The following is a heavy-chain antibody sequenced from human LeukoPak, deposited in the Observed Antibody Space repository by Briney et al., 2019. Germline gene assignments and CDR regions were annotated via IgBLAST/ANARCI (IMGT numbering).Heavy chain of an antibody. CDR1: GYTFTSYY. D-gene: IGHD3-22*01. V-gene: IGHV1-46*01. CDR3: ARDLWISSKIGYYFLVGY. Sequence: ASVRVSCKASGYTFTSYYMHWVRQAPGQGLEWMGIINPSGGSTSYAQKFQGRVTMTRDTSTSTVYMEPSSLRSEDTAVYYCARDLWISSKIGYYFLVGYWGQGTLVTVSS. J-gene: IGHJ4*02. CDR2: INPSGGST.